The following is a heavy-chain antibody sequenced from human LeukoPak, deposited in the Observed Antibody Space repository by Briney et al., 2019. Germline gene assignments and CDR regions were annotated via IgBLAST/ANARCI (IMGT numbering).Heavy chain of an antibody. V-gene: IGHV3-23*01. D-gene: IGHD4-17*01. J-gene: IGHJ4*02. Sequence: GVSLRLSCAASGFSFSTYAMTWVRQAPGKGLEWVSTISGSGDSTYYADSVKGRLTISRDNSENTLYLQMNSLRAEDTAVYYCAKGRTTVTTPRNFDYWGQGTLVTVSS. CDR2: ISGSGDST. CDR3: AKGRTTVTTPRNFDY. CDR1: GFSFSTYA.